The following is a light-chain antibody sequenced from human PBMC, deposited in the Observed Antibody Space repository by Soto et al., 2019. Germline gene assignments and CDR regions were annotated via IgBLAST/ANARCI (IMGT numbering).Light chain of an antibody. V-gene: IGKV3-15*01. CDR3: QQANSFPGT. CDR1: QSVSSN. Sequence: EIVMTQSPATLSVSPWERATLSCRASQSVSSNLAWYQHKPGQTPRLLIYAASTRATGIPDRFSGSGSGTDFTLTISSLQPEDLATYFCQQANSFPGTFGGGTKVDIK. CDR2: AAS. J-gene: IGKJ4*01.